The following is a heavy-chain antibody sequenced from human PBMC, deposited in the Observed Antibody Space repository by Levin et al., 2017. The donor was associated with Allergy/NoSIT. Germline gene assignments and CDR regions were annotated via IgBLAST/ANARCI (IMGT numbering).Heavy chain of an antibody. CDR1: GFTFSSYW. CDR2: IKQDGSEK. Sequence: VASVKVSCAASGFTFSSYWMSWVRQAPGKGLEWVANIKQDGSEKYYVDSVKGRFTISRDNAKNSLYLQMNSLRAEDTAVYYCAREAKQWLPLYYYYYYGMDVWGQGTTVTVSS. CDR3: AREAKQWLPLYYYYYYGMDV. J-gene: IGHJ6*02. V-gene: IGHV3-7*01. D-gene: IGHD6-19*01.